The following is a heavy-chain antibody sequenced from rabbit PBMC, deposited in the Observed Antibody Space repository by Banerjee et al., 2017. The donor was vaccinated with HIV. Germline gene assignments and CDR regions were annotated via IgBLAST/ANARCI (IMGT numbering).Heavy chain of an antibody. CDR2: IYTNSGST. D-gene: IGHD1-1*01. CDR1: GFSFSSSYY. V-gene: IGHV1S45*01. CDR3: ARDPPSSSSGDYNL. Sequence: QEQLEESGGDLVKPEGSLTLTCTASGFSFSSSYYMCWVRQAPGKGLEWIACIYTNSGSTWYASWVNGRFTISKTSSTTVTLQMTSLTAADTATYFCARDPPSSSSGDYNLWGPGTLVTDS. J-gene: IGHJ4*01.